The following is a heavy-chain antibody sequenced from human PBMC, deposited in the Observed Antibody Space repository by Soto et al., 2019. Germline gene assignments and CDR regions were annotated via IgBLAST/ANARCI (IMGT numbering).Heavy chain of an antibody. J-gene: IGHJ5*02. D-gene: IGHD3-3*01. Sequence: QVQLVQSGAEVKKPGASVKVSCKASGYTFTSYDINWVRQATGQGLEWMGWMNPNSGNTGYAQKFQGRVTMTSNTSISTAYMELSSLRSEDTAVYYCARDLTRITIFGVVISNWFDPWGQGTLVTVSS. CDR2: MNPNSGNT. CDR3: ARDLTRITIFGVVISNWFDP. V-gene: IGHV1-8*01. CDR1: GYTFTSYD.